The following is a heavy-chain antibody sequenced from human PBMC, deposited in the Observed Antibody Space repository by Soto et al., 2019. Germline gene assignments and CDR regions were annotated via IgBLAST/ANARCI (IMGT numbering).Heavy chain of an antibody. CDR2: ISGSGGST. CDR1: GFTFSSYA. D-gene: IGHD3-10*01. Sequence: PGGSLRLSCAASGFTFSSYAMSWVRQAPGKGLEWVSAISGSGGSTYYADSVKGRFTISRDNSKNTLYLQMNSLRAEDTAVYYCAKARGRVRGTQGVGYWGQGTLVTVSS. V-gene: IGHV3-23*01. J-gene: IGHJ4*02. CDR3: AKARGRVRGTQGVGY.